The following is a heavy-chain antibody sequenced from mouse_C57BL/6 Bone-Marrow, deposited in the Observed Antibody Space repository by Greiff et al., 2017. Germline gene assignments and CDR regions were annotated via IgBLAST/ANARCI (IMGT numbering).Heavy chain of an antibody. J-gene: IGHJ2*01. Sequence: QVQLQQPGAELVMPGASVKLSCKASGYTFTSYWMHWVKQRPGQGLEWIGEIDPSDSYTNYNQKFKGKSTLTVDKSSSTAYMQLSSLTSEDSAVYYCARYVYGSPFDYWGQGTTLTVSS. CDR1: GYTFTSYW. CDR3: ARYVYGSPFDY. D-gene: IGHD1-1*01. CDR2: IDPSDSYT. V-gene: IGHV1-69*01.